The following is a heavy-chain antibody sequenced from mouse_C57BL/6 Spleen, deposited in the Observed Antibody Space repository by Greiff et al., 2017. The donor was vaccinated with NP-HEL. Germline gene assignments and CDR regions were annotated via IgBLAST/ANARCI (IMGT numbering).Heavy chain of an antibody. Sequence: VQLQQPGTELVKPGASVKLSCKASGYTFTSYWMHWVKQRPGQGLEWIGNINPSNGGTNSNEKFKSKATLTVDKSSSTAYMQLSSLTSEDSAVYYCARCGGGNYFYWYFDVWGTGTTVTVSS. CDR3: ARCGGGNYFYWYFDV. D-gene: IGHD2-1*01. CDR1: GYTFTSYW. CDR2: INPSNGGT. V-gene: IGHV1-53*01. J-gene: IGHJ1*03.